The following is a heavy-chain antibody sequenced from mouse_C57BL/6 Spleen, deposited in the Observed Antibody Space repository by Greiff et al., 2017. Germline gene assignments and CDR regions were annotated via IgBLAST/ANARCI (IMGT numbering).Heavy chain of an antibody. D-gene: IGHD2-12*01. CDR1: GYTFTGYW. CDR3: ELRADYSYVSPYYFDY. CDR2: ICPGGGST. Sequence: QVQLQQPGAELVKPGASVKMSCKASGYTFTGYWITWVKQRPGQGLEWIGDICPGGGSTNYNEKFKSKATLTVDTSSSTAYMQLSSLTSEDSAVYYCELRADYSYVSPYYFDYWGQGTPLTVSA. V-gene: IGHV1-55*01. J-gene: IGHJ2*01.